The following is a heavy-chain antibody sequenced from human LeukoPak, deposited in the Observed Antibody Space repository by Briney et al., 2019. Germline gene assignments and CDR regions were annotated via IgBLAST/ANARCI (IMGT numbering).Heavy chain of an antibody. CDR2: IYYSGST. D-gene: IGHD6-19*01. CDR1: GGSINTYY. J-gene: IGHJ6*03. Sequence: PSETLSLTCTVSGGSINTYYWSWIRQPPGKGLEWIGYIYYSGSTNYNPSLKSRVTLSMDTSKNQFSLRLSSVTAADTAVYYCARVGLGSGWSEPLYYYYYYMDVWGKGTTVTISS. CDR3: ARVGLGSGWSEPLYYYYYYMDV. V-gene: IGHV4-59*01.